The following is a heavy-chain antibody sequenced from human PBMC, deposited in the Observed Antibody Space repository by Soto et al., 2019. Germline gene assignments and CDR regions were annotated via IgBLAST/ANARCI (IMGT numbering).Heavy chain of an antibody. CDR3: ATGKRFYYYGMDV. CDR2: INAGNRIT. J-gene: IGHJ6*02. Sequence: ASVKVSCKASGYTFTNYAIYWVRQAPGQGLEWMGWINAGNRITEYSQKLQGRVTITRDTSASTAYMELSSLRSEDTAVYYCATGKRFYYYGMDVWGQGTTVTAP. CDR1: GYTFTNYA. V-gene: IGHV1-3*01. D-gene: IGHD3-3*01.